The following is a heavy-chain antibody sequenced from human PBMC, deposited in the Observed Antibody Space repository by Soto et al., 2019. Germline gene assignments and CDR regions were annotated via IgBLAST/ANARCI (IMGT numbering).Heavy chain of an antibody. J-gene: IGHJ5*02. V-gene: IGHV4-34*01. CDR1: GESFIGYY. CDR3: ARTDIVTTNWFDP. Sequence: QVHLQQWGAGLLKPSETLSLTCAVYGESFIGYYWTWIRQSPGKGLEWIGEINHGGSTNYNPSLKSRVPISIDTSRHQFSLKLTSVTAADTSVYYCARTDIVTTNWFDPWGQGTLVTVSS. D-gene: IGHD5-12*01. CDR2: INHGGST.